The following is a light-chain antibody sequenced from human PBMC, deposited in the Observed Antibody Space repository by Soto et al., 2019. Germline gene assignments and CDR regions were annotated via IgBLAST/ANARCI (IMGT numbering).Light chain of an antibody. Sequence: EIVMTQSPATLSVSPGERATLSCRASQTVSSNLAWYQQKPGQAPRLLIYGASTRSTGIPARFRGSGSGTEFTLTISSLQSEDSAVYYCQQYNNWPPWTFGQGTKVDIK. V-gene: IGKV3-15*01. J-gene: IGKJ1*01. CDR1: QTVSSN. CDR2: GAS. CDR3: QQYNNWPPWT.